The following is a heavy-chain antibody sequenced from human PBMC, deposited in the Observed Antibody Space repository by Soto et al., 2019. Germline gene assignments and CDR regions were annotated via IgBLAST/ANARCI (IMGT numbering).Heavy chain of an antibody. CDR3: ARSGVTGIVIPSHWFDP. D-gene: IGHD2-21*02. CDR1: GDSIGGVGY. CDR2: TSSSGST. J-gene: IGHJ5*02. V-gene: IGHV4-31*03. Sequence: SETLSLTCTVSGDSIGGVGYWSWIDRFQGGGLEWIGCTSSSGSTYYNPALNNRISLSLDTSQNQFSLKLLSVAAADTAIYYCARSGVTGIVIPSHWFDPWGQGTLVTVSS.